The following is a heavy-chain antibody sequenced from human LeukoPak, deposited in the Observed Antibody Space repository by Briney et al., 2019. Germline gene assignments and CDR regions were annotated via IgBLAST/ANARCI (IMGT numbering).Heavy chain of an antibody. CDR2: MFPGDSST. D-gene: IGHD2-21*01. CDR3: ARQLVAPGFDF. Sequence: GESLQISCQCSGYSFIHYWIGWVRQPPGRGLEWMGIMFPGDSSTRYSPSFQGQVTFSADTSKTTAYLEWTSLKASDTARYFCARQLVAPGFDFWGQGTQVTVSS. J-gene: IGHJ4*02. V-gene: IGHV5-51*01. CDR1: GYSFIHYW.